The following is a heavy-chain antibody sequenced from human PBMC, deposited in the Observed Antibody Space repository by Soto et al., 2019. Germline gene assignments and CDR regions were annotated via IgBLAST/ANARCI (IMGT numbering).Heavy chain of an antibody. V-gene: IGHV4-30-2*01. D-gene: IGHD3-10*01. Sequence: ASETLSLTCTVSGGSISSGGHYWNWIRQHPGKGLEWIGYIYHSGTSYYNPSLKSRVTISVDKSQNQFSLRLSSMTAADTAVYYCARGHYFGSGSTDWGHGALVTVSS. CDR3: ARGHYFGSGSTD. J-gene: IGHJ4*01. CDR2: IYHSGTS. CDR1: GGSISSGGHY.